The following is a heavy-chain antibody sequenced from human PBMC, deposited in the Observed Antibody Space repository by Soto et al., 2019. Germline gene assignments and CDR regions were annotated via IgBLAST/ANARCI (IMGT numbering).Heavy chain of an antibody. V-gene: IGHV1-46*01. J-gene: IGHJ3*02. CDR1: GYTFTSYY. CDR3: ARDRGSVLWFGAPDVFDI. CDR2: INPSGGST. Sequence: ASVKVSCKASGYTFTSYYMHWVRQAPGQGLEWMGIINPSGGSTSYAQKFQGRVTMTRDTSTSTVYMELSSLRSEDTAVYYCARDRGSVLWFGAPDVFDIGGKGTMVTV. D-gene: IGHD3-10*01.